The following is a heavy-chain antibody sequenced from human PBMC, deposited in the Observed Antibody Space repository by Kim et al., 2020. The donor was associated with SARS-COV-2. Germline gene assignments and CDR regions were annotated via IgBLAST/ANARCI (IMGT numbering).Heavy chain of an antibody. V-gene: IGHV3-48*03. D-gene: IGHD3-9*01. CDR1: GFTFSSYE. CDR2: ISSSGSTI. Sequence: GGSLRLSCAASGFTFSSYEMNWVRQAPGKGLEWVSYISSSGSTIYYADSVKGRFTISRDNAKNSLYLQMNSLRAEDTAVYYCARDYILTGYGSYYFDYWGQGTLVTVSS. J-gene: IGHJ4*02. CDR3: ARDYILTGYGSYYFDY.